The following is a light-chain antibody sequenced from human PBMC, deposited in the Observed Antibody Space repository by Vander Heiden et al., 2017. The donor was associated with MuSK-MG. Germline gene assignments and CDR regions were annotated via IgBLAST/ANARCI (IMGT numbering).Light chain of an antibody. CDR1: QDIRNY. V-gene: IGKV1-9*01. Sequence: DIQLTQSPSFLSASVGDTVTITCRAGQDIRNYLAWYQQKPGKAPELLIYTASTLHSGVSSRFSGSGSGTEFSLTISRLQPEDVATYYCQQLNNYPQTFGQGTKVEIK. CDR2: TAS. CDR3: QQLNNYPQT. J-gene: IGKJ1*01.